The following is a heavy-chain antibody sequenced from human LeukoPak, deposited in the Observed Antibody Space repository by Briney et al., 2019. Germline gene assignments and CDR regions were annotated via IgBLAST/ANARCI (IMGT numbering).Heavy chain of an antibody. CDR2: ISAYNGNT. D-gene: IGHD4-17*01. J-gene: IGHJ4*02. CDR1: GYTFTSYG. V-gene: IGHV1-18*01. CDR3: ARATLTTVSKHFDY. Sequence: GASVKVSCKASGYTFTSYGISWVRQAPGQGLEWMGWISAYNGNTNYAQKLQGRVTMTTDTSTSTAYMELRSLRSDDTAVYYCARATLTTVSKHFDYWGQGTLVTVSS.